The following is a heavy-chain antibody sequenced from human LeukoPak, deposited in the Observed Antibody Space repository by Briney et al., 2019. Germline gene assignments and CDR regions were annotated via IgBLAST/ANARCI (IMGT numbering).Heavy chain of an antibody. Sequence: GGSLRLSCAASGFTVSSNYMSWVRQAPGKGLELISVIYSCGSTYYSDSVKGRFTISIDNSKNKLYLQMNSLRAEDTAVYYCASSGWLPRGAFDVWGQGTMVTVSS. CDR2: IYSCGST. CDR3: ASSGWLPRGAFDV. CDR1: GFTVSSNY. D-gene: IGHD6-19*01. J-gene: IGHJ3*01. V-gene: IGHV3-66*01.